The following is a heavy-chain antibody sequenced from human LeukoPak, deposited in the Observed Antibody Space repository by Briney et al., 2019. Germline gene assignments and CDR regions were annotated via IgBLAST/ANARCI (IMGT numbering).Heavy chain of an antibody. D-gene: IGHD5-18*01. CDR1: GGSISSSSAY. CDR2: IYYSKNT. CDR3: VSPRGFSYGYFDY. J-gene: IGHJ4*02. V-gene: IGHV4-39*01. Sequence: SETLSLTCTVSGGSISSSSAYWGWIRQPPGKGLEWLGSIYYSKNTYYNPSLESRVTISADTSKNHFSLTLGSVSATDTSVYYCVSPRGFSYGYFDYWGQGTLVTVSS.